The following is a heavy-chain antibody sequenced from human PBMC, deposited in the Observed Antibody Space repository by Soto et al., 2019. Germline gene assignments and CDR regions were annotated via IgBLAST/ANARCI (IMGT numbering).Heavy chain of an antibody. CDR3: VRDPQRNDY. D-gene: IGHD6-25*01. CDR1: GYSFTSYG. CDR2: ISANSGNT. J-gene: IGHJ4*02. Sequence: QVQLVQSGPEVKKPGTSVKVSCKASGYSFTSYGVSWVRQAPGQGLEWMGWISANSGNTDYAQKFRGRVTRTTETSTSTAYTDLRSLRSDDTAVYYCVRDPQRNDYWGQGTLVTVSS. V-gene: IGHV1-18*04.